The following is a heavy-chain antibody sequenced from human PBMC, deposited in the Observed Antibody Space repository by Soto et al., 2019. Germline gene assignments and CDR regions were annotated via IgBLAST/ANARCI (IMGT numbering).Heavy chain of an antibody. V-gene: IGHV3-49*04. J-gene: IGHJ6*02. Sequence: GGSLRLSCTASGFTFGDYAMSWVRQAPGKGLEWVGFIRSKAYGGTTEYAASVKGRFTISRDDSKSIAYLQMNSLKTEDTAVYYCTRVAGDFWSGYRYYYYGMDVWGQGTTVTVSS. CDR2: IRSKAYGGTT. CDR3: TRVAGDFWSGYRYYYYGMDV. D-gene: IGHD3-3*01. CDR1: GFTFGDYA.